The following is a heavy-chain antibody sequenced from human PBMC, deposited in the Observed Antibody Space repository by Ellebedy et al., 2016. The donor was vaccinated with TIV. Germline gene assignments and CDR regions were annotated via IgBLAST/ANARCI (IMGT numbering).Heavy chain of an antibody. V-gene: IGHV4-59*01. Sequence: GSLRLSXTVSGGSISSYYWSWIRQPPGKGLEWIGYIYYSGSTNYNPSLKSRVTISVDTSKNQFSLKLSSVTAADTAVYYCARVITTGYYYGMDVWGQGTTVTVSS. CDR1: GGSISSYY. CDR2: IYYSGST. D-gene: IGHD4-17*01. J-gene: IGHJ6*02. CDR3: ARVITTGYYYGMDV.